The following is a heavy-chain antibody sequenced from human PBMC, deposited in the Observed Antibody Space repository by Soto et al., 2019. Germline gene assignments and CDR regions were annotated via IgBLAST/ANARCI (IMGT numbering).Heavy chain of an antibody. CDR2: INAGNGNT. CDR3: ARVEYDYGGKAYYYYYYGMDV. CDR1: GYTFTSYG. D-gene: IGHD4-17*01. V-gene: IGHV1-3*01. J-gene: IGHJ6*02. Sequence: GASVKVSCKASGYTFTSYGISWVRQAPGQGLEWMGWINAGNGNTKYSQKFQGRVTITRDTSASTAYMELSSLRSEDTAVYYCARVEYDYGGKAYYYYYYGMDVWGQGTTVTVSS.